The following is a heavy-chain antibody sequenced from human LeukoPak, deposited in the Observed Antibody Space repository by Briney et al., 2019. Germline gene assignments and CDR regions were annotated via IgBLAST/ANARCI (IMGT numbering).Heavy chain of an antibody. Sequence: SETLSLTCTVSGGSISSYYWSWIRQPPGKGLGWIGYIYYSGSTNYNPSLKSRVTISVDTSKNQFSLKLSSVTAADTAVYYCARLIRYGSGSYYNVDYWGQGTLVTVSS. CDR2: IYYSGST. CDR3: ARLIRYGSGSYYNVDY. D-gene: IGHD3-10*01. V-gene: IGHV4-59*08. CDR1: GGSISSYY. J-gene: IGHJ4*02.